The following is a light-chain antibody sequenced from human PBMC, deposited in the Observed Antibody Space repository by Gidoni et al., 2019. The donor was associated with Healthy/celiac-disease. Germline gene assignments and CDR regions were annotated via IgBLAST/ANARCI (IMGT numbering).Light chain of an antibody. CDR2: KAS. J-gene: IGKJ3*01. Sequence: DIQMTQSPSTLSASVGVRVTITCRASQSISSWLAWYQQKPGKAPKLLIYKASSLESGVPSRFSGSGSGTEFTLTISSLQPDDFATYYCQQYNSYSQFTFGPGTKVDIK. CDR3: QQYNSYSQFT. V-gene: IGKV1-5*03. CDR1: QSISSW.